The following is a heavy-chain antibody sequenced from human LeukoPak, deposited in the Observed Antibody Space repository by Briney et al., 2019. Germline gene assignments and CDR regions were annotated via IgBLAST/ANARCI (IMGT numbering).Heavy chain of an antibody. Sequence: GGSLRLSCAASGFTFSSYSRNWVRQAPGKGLEWVSSISSSSSYIYYADSAKARSTIPRDNAKNPLYLQLNSLRPEATAVYYCAVADLYRRHYWGQGTLVTVSS. V-gene: IGHV3-21*01. CDR3: AVADLYRRHY. D-gene: IGHD5/OR15-5a*01. CDR2: ISSSSSYI. J-gene: IGHJ4*02. CDR1: GFTFSSYS.